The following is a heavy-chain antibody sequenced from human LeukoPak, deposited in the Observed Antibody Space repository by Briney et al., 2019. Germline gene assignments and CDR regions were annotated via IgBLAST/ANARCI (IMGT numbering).Heavy chain of an antibody. CDR2: ISSSSSYI. V-gene: IGHV3-21*01. CDR3: ARDWIVPAATPHDY. Sequence: GGSLRLSCAASGFTFSSYSMNWVRQAPGKGLEWVSSISSSSSYIYYADSVKGRFTISRDNAKNSLYLQMNSLRAEDTAVYYCARDWIVPAATPHDYWGQGTLVTVSS. J-gene: IGHJ4*02. D-gene: IGHD2-2*01. CDR1: GFTFSSYS.